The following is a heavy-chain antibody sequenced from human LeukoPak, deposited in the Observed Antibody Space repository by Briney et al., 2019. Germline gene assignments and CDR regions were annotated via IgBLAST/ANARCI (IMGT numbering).Heavy chain of an antibody. CDR1: GGAFSGFY. Sequence: PSETLSLTCAVYGGAFSGFYWSRVRPPPGKGPEGIGEIDQSGGTNYNPSLKSRVTISIDTSKNQSSLKMTPVTAADTAVYYCAINDGSGSYYKPDFWGQGTLVTVSS. CDR2: IDQSGGT. D-gene: IGHD3-10*01. CDR3: AINDGSGSYYKPDF. J-gene: IGHJ4*02. V-gene: IGHV4-34*01.